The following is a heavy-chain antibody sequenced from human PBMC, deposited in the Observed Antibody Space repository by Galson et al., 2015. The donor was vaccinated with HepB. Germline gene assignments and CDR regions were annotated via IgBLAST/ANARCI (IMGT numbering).Heavy chain of an antibody. J-gene: IGHJ4*02. CDR3: AKDLARLFPRDYYDSSVAGY. Sequence: SLRLSCAASGFTFSSYAMSWVRQAPGKGLEWVSAISGSGGSTYYADSVKGRFTISRDNSKNTLYLQMNSLRAEDTAVYYCAKDLARLFPRDYYDSSVAGYWGQGTLVTVSS. D-gene: IGHD3-22*01. CDR2: ISGSGGST. CDR1: GFTFSSYA. V-gene: IGHV3-23*01.